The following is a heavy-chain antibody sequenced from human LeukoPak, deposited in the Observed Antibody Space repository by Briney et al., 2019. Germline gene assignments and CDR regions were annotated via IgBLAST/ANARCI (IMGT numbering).Heavy chain of an antibody. CDR3: TRDFRIVVTDY. CDR2: VSVNGGGT. CDR1: EFTFSAYA. J-gene: IGHJ4*02. V-gene: IGHV3-23*01. Sequence: GGSLRLSCAASEFTFSAYAMSWVRQAPGKGLEWVSTVSVNGGGTNYADSVKGRFTISRDDSKNTLYLQMNSLRTEDTAIYYCTRDFRIVVTDYWGQGTLVTVSS. D-gene: IGHD1-26*01.